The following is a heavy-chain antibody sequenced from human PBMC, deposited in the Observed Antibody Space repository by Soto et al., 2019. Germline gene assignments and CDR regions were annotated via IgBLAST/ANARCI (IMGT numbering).Heavy chain of an antibody. Sequence: QVQLVESGGGVVQPGRSLRLSCAASGFTFSSYGMHWVRQAPGKGLEWVAVIWYDGSNKYYADSVKGRFTISRDNSKNTLYLQTNSLRAEDTAVYYCARDQGRGYNYGFDYWGQGTLVTVSS. CDR1: GFTFSSYG. CDR2: IWYDGSNK. V-gene: IGHV3-33*01. D-gene: IGHD5-18*01. CDR3: ARDQGRGYNYGFDY. J-gene: IGHJ4*02.